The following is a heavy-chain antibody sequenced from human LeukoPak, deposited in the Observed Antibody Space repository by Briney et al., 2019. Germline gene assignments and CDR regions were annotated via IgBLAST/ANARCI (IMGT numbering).Heavy chain of an antibody. D-gene: IGHD3-10*01. Sequence: GGSLRLSCAASGFTFRSYWMTWVRQTPGKGLEWVANIKQDGGEKYYVASVKGRFTISRDNAKNSLYLQMNSLRAEDTAVYYCAREYYYGSGSYHNGYWGQGTLVTVSS. J-gene: IGHJ4*02. CDR3: AREYYYGSGSYHNGY. CDR1: GFTFRSYW. V-gene: IGHV3-7*04. CDR2: IKQDGGEK.